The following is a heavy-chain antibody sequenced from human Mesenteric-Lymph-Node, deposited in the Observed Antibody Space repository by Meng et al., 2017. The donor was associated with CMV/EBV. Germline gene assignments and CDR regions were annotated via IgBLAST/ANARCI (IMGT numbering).Heavy chain of an antibody. V-gene: IGHV3-11*06. J-gene: IGHJ4*02. CDR3: ARMYYDILTGQSLFLDY. CDR2: ISSSSSYT. D-gene: IGHD3-9*01. CDR1: GFTFSDCY. Sequence: QVQLVESGGGLVKPGGSLRLSCAALGFTFSDCYMSLIRQAPGKGLEWVSYISSSSSYTNYADSVKGRFTISRDNAKNSLYLQMNSLRAEDTAVYYCARMYYDILTGQSLFLDYWSQGTLVTVYS.